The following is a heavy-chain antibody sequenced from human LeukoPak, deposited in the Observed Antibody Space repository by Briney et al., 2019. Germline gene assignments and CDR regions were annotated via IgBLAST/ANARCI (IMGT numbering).Heavy chain of an antibody. CDR3: ASVASDSSGWYHFDY. V-gene: IGHV3-53*01. CDR2: IYGGGST. Sequence: GGSLRLSCAASGFTVSSKYMGWVRQAPGKGLEWVSVIYGGGSTNYGDSVKGRFTISRDNSKNTLYLQMNSLTTEDTAVYYCASVASDSSGWYHFDYWGQDTLVTVSS. CDR1: GFTVSSKY. J-gene: IGHJ4*02. D-gene: IGHD6-19*01.